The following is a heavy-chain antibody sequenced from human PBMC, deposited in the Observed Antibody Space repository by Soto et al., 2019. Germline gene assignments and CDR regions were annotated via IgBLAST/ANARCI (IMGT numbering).Heavy chain of an antibody. V-gene: IGHV5-10-1*01. D-gene: IGHD2-2*02. CDR2: IDPSDSYT. J-gene: IGHJ6*02. Sequence: GESLKIACRGSGYSFTSYWISWVRQMPGKGLEWMGRIDPSDSYTNYSPSFQGHVTISADKSISTAYLQWSSLKASDTAMYYCARLDMVVPAPIRENYYGMDVWGQGTTVIVSS. CDR3: ARLDMVVPAPIRENYYGMDV. CDR1: GYSFTSYW.